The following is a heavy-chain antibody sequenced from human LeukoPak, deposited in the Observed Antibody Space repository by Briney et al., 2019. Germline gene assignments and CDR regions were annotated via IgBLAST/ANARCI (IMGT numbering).Heavy chain of an antibody. J-gene: IGHJ4*02. CDR3: ARRLSGYDLDY. CDR1: GYTFTSYW. D-gene: IGHD5-12*01. CDR2: IYPGDSDT. Sequence: GESLKISCKGSGYTFTSYWIGWVRQMPGKGLEWMGIIYPGDSDTRYSPSFQGQVTISADKSISTAYLQRSSLKASDTAVYYCARRLSGYDLDYWGQGTLVTVSS. V-gene: IGHV5-51*01.